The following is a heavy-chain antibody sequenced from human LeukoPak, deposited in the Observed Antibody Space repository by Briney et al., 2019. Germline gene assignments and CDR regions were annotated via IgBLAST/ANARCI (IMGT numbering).Heavy chain of an antibody. D-gene: IGHD6-19*01. CDR1: GFTFSSYW. CDR2: ISSGSTI. Sequence: GGSLRLSCAASGFTFSSYWMNWVRQAPGKGLEWVSYISSGSTIYDADSVKGRFTISRDNAKNSLYLQMNSLRAEDTAVYYCARESIAVAGAPFDYWGQGTLVTVSS. V-gene: IGHV3-48*04. J-gene: IGHJ4*02. CDR3: ARESIAVAGAPFDY.